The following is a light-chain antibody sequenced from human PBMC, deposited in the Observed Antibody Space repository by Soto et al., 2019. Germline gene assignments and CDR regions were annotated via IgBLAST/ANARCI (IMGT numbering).Light chain of an antibody. Sequence: QSALNQPRSVSGSPGQSVTISCTGTSSNVGGYNYVSWYQQHPGKVPKLLIYDVSKRPSGVPDRFSGSKSGNTASLTISGLQAEDEADYYCCSYEGIYASYVFGTGTKLTVL. CDR1: SSNVGGYNY. CDR3: CSYEGIYASYV. CDR2: DVS. V-gene: IGLV2-11*01. J-gene: IGLJ1*01.